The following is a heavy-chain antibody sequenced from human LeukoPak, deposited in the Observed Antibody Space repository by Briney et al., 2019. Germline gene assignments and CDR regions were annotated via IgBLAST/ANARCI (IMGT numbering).Heavy chain of an antibody. Sequence: PGGSLRLSCAASGFTFSNYWMTWVRQAPGKGLEWVSAISGNGAGTYYADSAKGRFTISRDNSKNTLYLQMNSLRVEDTAVYYCAKFSPYGGNSYWGQGTLVTVSS. CDR2: ISGNGAGT. D-gene: IGHD4-23*01. CDR1: GFTFSNYW. CDR3: AKFSPYGGNSY. J-gene: IGHJ4*02. V-gene: IGHV3-23*01.